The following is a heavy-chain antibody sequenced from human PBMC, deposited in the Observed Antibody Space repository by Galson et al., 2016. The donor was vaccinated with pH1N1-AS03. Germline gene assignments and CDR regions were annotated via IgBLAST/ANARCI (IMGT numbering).Heavy chain of an antibody. CDR3: ARGRGSYGMDV. Sequence: SVKVSCKASGYTFISYVMHWVRQAPGQRLEWMGWINAGNGNTTYSQSFQGRVTITRDTSASKAYMELSSLRSEDTAVHYSARGRGSYGMDVWGQGTTVTVSS. D-gene: IGHD1-26*01. V-gene: IGHV1-3*01. CDR1: GYTFISYV. J-gene: IGHJ6*02. CDR2: INAGNGNT.